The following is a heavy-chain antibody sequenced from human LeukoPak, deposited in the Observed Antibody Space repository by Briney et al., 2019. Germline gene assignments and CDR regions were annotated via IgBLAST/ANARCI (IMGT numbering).Heavy chain of an antibody. CDR2: IYTSGST. CDR1: GGSISSYY. V-gene: IGHV4-4*07. D-gene: IGHD2-2*01. Sequence: SETLSHTCTVSGGSISSYYWSWIRQPAGKGLEWIGRIYTSGSTNYNPSLKSRVTMSVDTSKNQFSLKLSSVTAADTAVYYCARDIVVVPAAISAFDIWGQGTMVTVSS. J-gene: IGHJ3*02. CDR3: ARDIVVVPAAISAFDI.